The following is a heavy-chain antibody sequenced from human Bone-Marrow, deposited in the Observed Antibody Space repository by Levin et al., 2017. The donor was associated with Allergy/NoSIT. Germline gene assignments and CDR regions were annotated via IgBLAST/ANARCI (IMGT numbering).Heavy chain of an antibody. CDR2: IGTAGDT. Sequence: GGSLRLSCAASGFTFSSYDMHWVRQATGKGLEWVSAIGTAGDTYYPGSVKGRFTISRENAKNSLYLQMNSLRAGDTAVYYCARGGGVHTTFDYWGQGTLVTVSS. CDR3: ARGGGVHTTFDY. D-gene: IGHD2/OR15-2a*01. CDR1: GFTFSSYD. J-gene: IGHJ4*02. V-gene: IGHV3-13*01.